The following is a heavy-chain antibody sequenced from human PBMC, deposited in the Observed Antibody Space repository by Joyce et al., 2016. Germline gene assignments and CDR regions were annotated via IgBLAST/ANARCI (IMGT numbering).Heavy chain of an antibody. CDR3: ATDGHPFYLSN. D-gene: IGHD2/OR15-2a*01. CDR1: GFTFNYYG. V-gene: IGHV3-33*08. J-gene: IGHJ4*02. Sequence: QVQLVESGGGVVQPGRSLRLSCAASGFTFNYYGMHWARQAPGKGLEGVAVIWSDGGKHYGDSVKGRFTISRDNSNNMVFLQMTSLRAEDTAVYYCATDGHPFYLSNWGQGTLVTVSS. CDR2: IWSDGGK.